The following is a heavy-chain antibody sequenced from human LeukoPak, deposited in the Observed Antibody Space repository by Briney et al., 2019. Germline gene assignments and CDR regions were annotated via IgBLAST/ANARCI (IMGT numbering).Heavy chain of an antibody. CDR1: GYTFTGYY. J-gene: IGHJ3*02. V-gene: IGHV1-2*06. CDR2: INPNSGGT. CDR3: ARDPEIVGATGNAFDI. Sequence: ASVKVSCMASGYTFTGYYMHWVRQAPGQGLEWMGRINPNSGGTNYAQKFQGRVTMTRDTSISTAYMELSRLRSDDTAVYYCARDPEIVGATGNAFDIWGQGTMVTVSS. D-gene: IGHD1-26*01.